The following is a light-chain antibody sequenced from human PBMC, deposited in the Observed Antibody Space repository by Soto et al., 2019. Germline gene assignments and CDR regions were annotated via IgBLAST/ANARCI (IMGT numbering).Light chain of an antibody. Sequence: DIQMTQSPSSLSASVGDRVTITCRASQGTSNYLAWYQQKPGKVPKLLIYAASTLQSGVPSRFRGSGSGTYFTLTTNSLQPEDVATYYCQKYNRAPTWTFGQGTKVEIK. V-gene: IGKV1-27*01. CDR1: QGTSNY. J-gene: IGKJ1*01. CDR3: QKYNRAPTWT. CDR2: AAS.